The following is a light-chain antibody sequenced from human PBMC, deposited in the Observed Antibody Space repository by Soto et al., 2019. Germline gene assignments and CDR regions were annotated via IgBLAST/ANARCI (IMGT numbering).Light chain of an antibody. CDR3: SSYAGSKNWV. Sequence: QSALTQPPSASGSPGQSVTIYCTGTSSDVGGYNYVSWYQQHPGKAPKLMIYEVSTRPSGVPDRFSGSRSGNTASLTVSGLQSEDEADYYCSSYAGSKNWVFGGGTKLTVL. CDR2: EVS. V-gene: IGLV2-8*01. CDR1: SSDVGGYNY. J-gene: IGLJ3*02.